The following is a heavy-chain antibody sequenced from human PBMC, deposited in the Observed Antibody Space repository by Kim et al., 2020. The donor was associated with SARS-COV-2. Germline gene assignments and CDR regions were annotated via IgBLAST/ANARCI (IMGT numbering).Heavy chain of an antibody. V-gene: IGHV7-4-1*02. J-gene: IGHJ4*02. Sequence: ASVKVSCEASGYTFNDYAINWVRQAPGQGLEWMGWINTDTGKPTYVPDFAGRFVFSLDTSVNTAHLQISSLEFEDTAIYYCARKKAGEWLILDFWGRGTRITVSS. CDR2: INTDTGKP. CDR3: ARKKAGEWLILDF. D-gene: IGHD6-19*01. CDR1: GYTFNDYA.